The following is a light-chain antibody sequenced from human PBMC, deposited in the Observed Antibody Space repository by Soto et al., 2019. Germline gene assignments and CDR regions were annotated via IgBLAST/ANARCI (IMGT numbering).Light chain of an antibody. J-gene: IGKJ2*01. V-gene: IGKV3-20*01. CDR3: QQYGDSLPYT. Sequence: EIVLTQSPGTLSLSAGEGASLSCRASQSVAGSYLAWYQQKPGQPPRLLIYATSRRATGIPDRFSGSGSGTDFTLTISRLEPEDFAVYYCQQYGDSLPYTFGQGTKLEIK. CDR2: ATS. CDR1: QSVAGSY.